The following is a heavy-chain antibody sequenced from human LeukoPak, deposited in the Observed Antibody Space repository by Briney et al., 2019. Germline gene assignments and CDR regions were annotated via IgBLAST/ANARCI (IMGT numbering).Heavy chain of an antibody. CDR2: ISSSGSTI. CDR3: WRGPGESRSWGHLNYHGMDG. Sequence: GGSLRLSCAAPGFTFSSYEMNWVRQAPGKGLYWVSYISSSGSTIYYADSVKGGFTISRDKPKNSLYLQMNRLGAEDKAVYYCWRGPGESRSWGHLNYHGMDGWGQRTTVTVSS. J-gene: IGHJ6*02. CDR1: GFTFSSYE. V-gene: IGHV3-48*03. D-gene: IGHD6-13*01.